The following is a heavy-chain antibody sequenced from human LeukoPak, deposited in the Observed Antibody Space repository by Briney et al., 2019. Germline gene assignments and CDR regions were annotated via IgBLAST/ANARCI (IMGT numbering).Heavy chain of an antibody. CDR3: ARDQSVVVVPAAKGIFDY. Sequence: GGSLRLSCAASGLTFSDYAMSWVRQAPGKGLEWVSRISDSDGYTVYAGSVKGRFTISRDNAKNSLYLLMNSLRAEDTAVYYCARDQSVVVVPAAKGIFDYWGQGTLVTVSS. J-gene: IGHJ4*02. CDR1: GLTFSDYA. D-gene: IGHD2-2*01. CDR2: ISDSDGYT. V-gene: IGHV3-23*01.